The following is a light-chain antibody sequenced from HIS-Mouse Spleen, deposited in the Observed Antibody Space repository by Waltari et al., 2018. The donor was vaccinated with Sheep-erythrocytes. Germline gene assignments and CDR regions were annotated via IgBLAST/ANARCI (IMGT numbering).Light chain of an antibody. CDR2: EGS. CDR1: SSDVGSYNL. J-gene: IGLJ3*02. CDR3: CSYAGSSTPWV. V-gene: IGLV2-23*01. Sequence: QSALTQPVSVSGSPGQSITISCTGTSSDVGSYNLVPWYQQHPGKAPKLMIYEGSKRPSGVSNRFSGSKSGNTASLTISGLQAEDEADYYCCSYAGSSTPWVFGGGTKLTVL.